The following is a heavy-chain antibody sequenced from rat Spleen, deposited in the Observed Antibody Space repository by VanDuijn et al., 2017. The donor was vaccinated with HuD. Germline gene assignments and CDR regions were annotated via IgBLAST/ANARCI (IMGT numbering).Heavy chain of an antibody. CDR2: IDSGGST. CDR1: DYSITSSYK. J-gene: IGHJ2*01. CDR3: DASYDGTYYYFDY. Sequence: EVQLQESGPGPVKPSQSLSLTCSVTDYSITSSYKWNWIRKFPGNKLEWMGYIDSGGSTNYNPSLKSRISITRDTSKNQFFLQVNSVTTEDTATYYCDASYDGTYYYFDYWGQGVMVTVSS. V-gene: IGHV3-3*01. D-gene: IGHD1-12*02.